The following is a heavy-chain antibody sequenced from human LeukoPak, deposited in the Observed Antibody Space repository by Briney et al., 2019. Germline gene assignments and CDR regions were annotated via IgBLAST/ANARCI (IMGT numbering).Heavy chain of an antibody. CDR3: ARGAERYCSSTSCYWGPNWFDP. J-gene: IGHJ5*02. CDR2: MNPNSGNT. D-gene: IGHD2-2*01. V-gene: IGHV1-8*01. Sequence: EASVKVSCTASRYTFTSYDINWVRQATGQGLEWMGWMNPNSGNTGYAQKFQGRVTMTRNTSISTAYMELSSLRSEDTAVYYCARGAERYCSSTSCYWGPNWFDPWGQGTLVTVSS. CDR1: RYTFTSYD.